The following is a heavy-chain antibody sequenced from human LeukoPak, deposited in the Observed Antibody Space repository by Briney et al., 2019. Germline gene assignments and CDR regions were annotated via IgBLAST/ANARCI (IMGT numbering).Heavy chain of an antibody. V-gene: IGHV4-4*07. Sequence: PSETLSLTCTVSGGSISSYYWSWIRQPAGKGLEWIGRIYTSGSTNYNPSLKSRVTMSVDTSKNQSSLKLSSVTAADTAVYYYARGPHYALGIYFDYWGQGTLVTVSS. CDR3: ARGPHYALGIYFDY. CDR1: GGSISSYY. J-gene: IGHJ4*02. CDR2: IYTSGST. D-gene: IGHD7-27*01.